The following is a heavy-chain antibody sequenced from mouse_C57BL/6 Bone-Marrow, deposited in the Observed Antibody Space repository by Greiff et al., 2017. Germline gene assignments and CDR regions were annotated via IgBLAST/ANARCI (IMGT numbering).Heavy chain of an antibody. V-gene: IGHV1-55*01. CDR2: IYPGSGST. J-gene: IGHJ4*01. Sequence: VQLQQPGAELVNPGASVKMSCKASGYTFTSYWITWVKQRPGQGLEWIGDIYPGSGSTNYNEKFKSKATLTVDTSSSTAYMQLSSLTSEDSAVYYCAAYYSNLYYAMDYWGQGTSVTVSS. CDR3: AAYYSNLYYAMDY. CDR1: GYTFTSYW. D-gene: IGHD2-5*01.